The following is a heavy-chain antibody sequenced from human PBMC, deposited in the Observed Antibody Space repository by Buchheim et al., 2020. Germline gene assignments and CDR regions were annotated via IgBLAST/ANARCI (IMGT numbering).Heavy chain of an antibody. CDR1: GFTFSSES. CDR3: ARIEAAAGTSYGMDV. V-gene: IGHV3-21*02. D-gene: IGHD6-13*01. J-gene: IGHJ6*02. Sequence: EVQLVESGGGQVKPGGSLRVSCAASGFTFSSESMNWVRQAPGKGLEWVASISSLSTDRDYAASVKGRFTISRDNAKNSLFLQMNSLSDEDTAVYYCARIEAAAGTSYGMDVWGQGTT. CDR2: ISSLSTDR.